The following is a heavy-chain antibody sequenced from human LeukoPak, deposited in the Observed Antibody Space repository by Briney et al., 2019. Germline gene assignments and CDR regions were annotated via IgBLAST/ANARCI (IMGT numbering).Heavy chain of an antibody. Sequence: GASVKVSFKASGGTFSSYAISWVRQAPGQGLEWMGGIIPIFGTANYAQKFQGRVTITADESTSTAYMELSSLRSEDTAVYYCASPSGYSYGSKGDYWGQGTLVTVSS. V-gene: IGHV1-69*13. J-gene: IGHJ4*02. CDR1: GGTFSSYA. CDR3: ASPSGYSYGSKGDY. D-gene: IGHD5-18*01. CDR2: IIPIFGTA.